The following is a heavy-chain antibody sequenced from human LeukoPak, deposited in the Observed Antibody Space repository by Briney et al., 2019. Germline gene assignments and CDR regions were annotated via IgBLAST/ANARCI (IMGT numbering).Heavy chain of an antibody. J-gene: IGHJ3*02. CDR1: GFTLSTYE. Sequence: PGGSLRLSCAASGFTLSTYEMIWVCQAPGKGLEWVSYISSSGTTISYADSVQGRFAASRDNSKDTLYLQMRSLRAEDTAVYCARGRSGYGPFDAFDIWGHGTWVTVSS. V-gene: IGHV3-48*03. CDR2: ISSSGTTI. D-gene: IGHD3-22*01. CDR3: ARGRSGYGPFDAFDI.